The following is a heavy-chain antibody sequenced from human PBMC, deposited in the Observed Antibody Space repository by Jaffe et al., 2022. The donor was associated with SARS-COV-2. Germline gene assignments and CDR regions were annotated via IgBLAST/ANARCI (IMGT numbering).Heavy chain of an antibody. CDR2: IYYSGST. CDR1: GGSISSYY. V-gene: IGHV4-59*01. CDR3: ARWSVSGGYSYGSAPPYYYYGMDV. J-gene: IGHJ6*02. Sequence: QVQLQESGPGLVKPSETLSLTCTVSGGSISSYYWSWIRQPPGKGLEWIGYIYYSGSTNYNPSLKSRVTISVDTSKNQFSLKLSSVTAADTAVYYCARWSVSGGYSYGSAPPYYYYGMDVWGQGTTVTVSS. D-gene: IGHD5-18*01.